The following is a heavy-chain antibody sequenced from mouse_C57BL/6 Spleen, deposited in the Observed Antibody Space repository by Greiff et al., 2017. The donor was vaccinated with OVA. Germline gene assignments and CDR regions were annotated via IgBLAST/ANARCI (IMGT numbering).Heavy chain of an antibody. CDR1: GYSFTDYN. D-gene: IGHD1-1*01. V-gene: IGHV1-39*01. CDR3: AREGYYGRDYAMDY. CDR2: INPNYGTT. Sequence: SGPELVKPGASVKISCKASGYSFTDYNMNWVKQSNGKSLEWIGVINPNYGTTSYNQKFKGKATLTVDQSSSTAYMQLNSLTSEDSAVYYCAREGYYGRDYAMDYWGQGTSVTVSS. J-gene: IGHJ4*01.